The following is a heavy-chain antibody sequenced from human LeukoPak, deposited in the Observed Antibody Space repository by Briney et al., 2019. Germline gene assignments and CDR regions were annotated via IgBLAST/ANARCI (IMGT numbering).Heavy chain of an antibody. V-gene: IGHV3-48*02. CDR2: ISSSSSTI. CDR1: GFTFSSYS. J-gene: IGHJ4*02. Sequence: GRSLRPSCAASGFTFSSYSMNWVRQAPGNGMEWVSYISSSSSTIYYADSVKGRFTISRDNAKNSLYLQMNSLRDEDTAVYYCARDAQDVVVFDYWGQGTLVTVSS. CDR3: ARDAQDVVVFDY. D-gene: IGHD2-21*01.